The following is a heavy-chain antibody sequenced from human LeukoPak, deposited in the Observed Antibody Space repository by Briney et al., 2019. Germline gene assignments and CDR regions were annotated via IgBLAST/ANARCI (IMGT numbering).Heavy chain of an antibody. D-gene: IGHD6-6*01. J-gene: IGHJ4*02. CDR3: ASAEYSGSPIDY. CDR1: GGSISSGSYY. V-gene: IGHV4-61*02. Sequence: SQTLSLTCTVSGGSISSGSYYWSWIRQPAGKGLEWIGRIYTSGCTNYNPSLKSRVTISVDTSKNQFSLKLSSVTAADTAVYYCASAEYSGSPIDYWGQGTLVTVSS. CDR2: IYTSGCT.